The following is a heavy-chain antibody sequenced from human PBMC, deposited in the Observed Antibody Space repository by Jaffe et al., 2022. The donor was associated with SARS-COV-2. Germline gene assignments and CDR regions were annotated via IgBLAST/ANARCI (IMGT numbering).Heavy chain of an antibody. D-gene: IGHD4-17*01. Sequence: EVQLVESGGGLVKPGRSLRLSCTASGFTFGDYAMSWFRQAPGKGLEWVGFIRSKAYGGTTEYAASVKGRFTISRDDSKSIAYLQMNSLKTEDTAVYYCTRKGAGTVTTGGGVFYYYYGMDVWGQGTTVTVSS. CDR2: IRSKAYGGTT. J-gene: IGHJ6*02. CDR1: GFTFGDYA. CDR3: TRKGAGTVTTGGGVFYYYYGMDV. V-gene: IGHV3-49*05.